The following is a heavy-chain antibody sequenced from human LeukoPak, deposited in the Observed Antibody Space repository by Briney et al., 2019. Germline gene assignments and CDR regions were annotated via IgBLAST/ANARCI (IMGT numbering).Heavy chain of an antibody. J-gene: IGHJ5*02. CDR1: GFTFSSYE. CDR3: ARERYYYGSGSYYP. D-gene: IGHD3-10*01. V-gene: IGHV3-48*03. CDR2: ISSSGSTI. Sequence: GGSLRLSCAASGFTFSSYEMNWVRQAPGKGLEWVSYISSSGSTIYYADSVKGRFTISRDNAKNSLYLQMNSLRAEDTAVYYCARERYYYGSGSYYPWGQGTLVTVSS.